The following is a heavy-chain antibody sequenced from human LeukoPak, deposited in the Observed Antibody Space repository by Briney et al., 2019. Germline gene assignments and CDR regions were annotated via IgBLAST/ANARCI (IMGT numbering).Heavy chain of an antibody. CDR1: GGSISSSSYY. J-gene: IGHJ4*02. V-gene: IGHV4-39*01. CDR2: IYYSGST. Sequence: PSETLSLTCTVSGGSISSSSYYWGWIRQPPGKGLEWIGSIYYSGSTYYNPSLKSRVTISVDTSKNQFSLKLSSVTAANTAVYYCARYCSGGSCYGQWGQGTLVTVSS. CDR3: ARYCSGGSCYGQ. D-gene: IGHD2-15*01.